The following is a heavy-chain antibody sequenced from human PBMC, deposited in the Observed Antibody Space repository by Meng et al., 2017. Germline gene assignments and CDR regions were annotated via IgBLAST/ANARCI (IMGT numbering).Heavy chain of an antibody. CDR2: IIPIFGTA. CDR1: GGTFSSCA. CDR3: ASGPPGWFDP. V-gene: IGHV1-69*06. J-gene: IGHJ5*02. D-gene: IGHD7-27*01. Sequence: VSRVASGAEVKEPWYSGKLSGKSFGGTFSSCAISWGRQAHGQGLEWMGGIIPIFGTANYAQKFQGRVTITAEKSTSTAYMELSSLRSEDTAVYYCASGPPGWFDPWGQGTLVTVSS.